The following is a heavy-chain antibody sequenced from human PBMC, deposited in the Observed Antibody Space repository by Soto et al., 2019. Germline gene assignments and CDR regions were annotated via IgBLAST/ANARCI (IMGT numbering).Heavy chain of an antibody. V-gene: IGHV5-51*01. CDR3: VRGKDELPWPNWFDP. CDR1: GYSFTTFW. J-gene: IGHJ5*02. CDR2: IYPDDSDT. Sequence: PGESLKISCKGSGYSFTTFWIGWVRQTPGKGLEWMGIIYPDDSDTKYSSSFQGQVTISADKSSSTAYLQWSSLRASDTAIYYCVRGKDELPWPNWFDPWGQGTLVTVSS. D-gene: IGHD1-26*01.